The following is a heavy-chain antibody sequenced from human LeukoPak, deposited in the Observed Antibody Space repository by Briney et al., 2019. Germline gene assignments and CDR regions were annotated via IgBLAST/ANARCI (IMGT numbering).Heavy chain of an antibody. J-gene: IGHJ4*02. CDR1: GFTFSSYA. CDR2: ISGSGGST. V-gene: IGHV3-23*01. CDR3: AKDRHSSGWSFDY. Sequence: GGSLRLSSAASGFTFSSYAMSWVRQAPGKGLEWVSAISGSGGSTYYADSVKGRFTISRDNSKNTLYLQMNSLRAEDTAVYYCAKDRHSSGWSFDYWGQGTLVTVSS. D-gene: IGHD6-19*01.